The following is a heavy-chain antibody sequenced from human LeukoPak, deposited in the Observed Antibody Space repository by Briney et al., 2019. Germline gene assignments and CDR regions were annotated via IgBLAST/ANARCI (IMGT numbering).Heavy chain of an antibody. D-gene: IGHD1-26*01. CDR2: IYPGDSDT. Sequence: GESLKISCKGSGYSLTSYWIGWVRQMPGKGLEWMGIIYPGDSDTRYSPSFQGQVTISADKSISTAYLQWSSLKASDTAMYYCARRGERVGAPFDYWGQGTLVTVSS. CDR3: ARRGERVGAPFDY. CDR1: GYSLTSYW. J-gene: IGHJ4*02. V-gene: IGHV5-51*01.